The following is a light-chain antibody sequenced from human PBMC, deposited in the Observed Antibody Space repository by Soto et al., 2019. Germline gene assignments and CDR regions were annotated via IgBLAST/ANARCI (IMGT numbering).Light chain of an antibody. CDR2: RAS. J-gene: IGKJ1*01. CDR3: KQYGSSPRT. CDR1: QSASSSY. Sequence: ESVLTQSPGTLSLPPGERATLSCRGSQSASSSYLAWYQQKPGQAPRLLIYRASSRATGIPDRFSGSGSGTDFTLTISRVEAEDLAVYYCKQYGSSPRTFGQGTKVDIK. V-gene: IGKV3-20*01.